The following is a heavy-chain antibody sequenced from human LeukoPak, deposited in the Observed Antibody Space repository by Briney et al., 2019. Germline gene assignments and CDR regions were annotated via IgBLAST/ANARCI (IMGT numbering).Heavy chain of an antibody. D-gene: IGHD3-22*01. V-gene: IGHV4-38-2*01. CDR3: AKHRFFDSSGYYYDFDY. J-gene: IGHJ4*02. Sequence: PSETLSLTCAVSGYSFSSGYYWGWIRQPPGKGLEGIGSLYHSGSTYYNPSLKSRGTISLDTSKNPFSLRLSSVTAADTAVYYCAKHRFFDSSGYYYDFDYWGQGTLVTVSS. CDR1: GYSFSSGYY. CDR2: LYHSGST.